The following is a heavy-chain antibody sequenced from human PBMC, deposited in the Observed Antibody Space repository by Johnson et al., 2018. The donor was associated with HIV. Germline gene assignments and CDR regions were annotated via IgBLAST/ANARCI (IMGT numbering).Heavy chain of an antibody. CDR2: INWNGGST. D-gene: IGHD2-8*02. CDR3: ARGGYCTGGVCLGDAFDI. J-gene: IGHJ3*02. CDR1: GFTFDDYA. Sequence: VQLVESGGGVVRPGGSLRLSCAASGFTFDDYAMHWVRQAPGKGLEWVSGINWNGGSTGYADSVKGRFTISRDNAKNSLYLQMNSLRAEDTALYYCARGGYCTGGVCLGDAFDIWGQGTMVTVSS. V-gene: IGHV3-20*04.